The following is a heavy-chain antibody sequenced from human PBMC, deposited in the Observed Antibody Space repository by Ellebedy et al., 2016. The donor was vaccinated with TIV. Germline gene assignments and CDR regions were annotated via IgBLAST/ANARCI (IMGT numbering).Heavy chain of an antibody. CDR3: ARARGQYLYGSGSYFTN. CDR1: GGSFSGYF. Sequence: MPSETLSLTCGVYGGSFSGYFWSWIRQPPGKGLEWIGEINPSGTTNYNPSLKSRVTISVDTPKKQFSLRLTSVTAADTAVYYRARARGQYLYGSGSYFTNWGQGEMVTVSS. V-gene: IGHV4-34*01. J-gene: IGHJ4*02. CDR2: INPSGTT. D-gene: IGHD3-10*01.